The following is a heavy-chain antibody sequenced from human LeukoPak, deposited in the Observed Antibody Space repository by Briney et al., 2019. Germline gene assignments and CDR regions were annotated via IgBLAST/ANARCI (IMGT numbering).Heavy chain of an antibody. CDR1: GGSISSSSYY. Sequence: PSETLSLTCTVSGGSISSSSYYWGWIRQPPGKGPEWIGSIYYSGSTYYNPSLKSRVTISVDTSKNQFSLKLSSVTAADTAVYYCARSGNDELAFDIWGQGTMVTVSS. CDR2: IYYSGST. CDR3: ARSGNDELAFDI. J-gene: IGHJ3*02. V-gene: IGHV4-39*07. D-gene: IGHD1-1*01.